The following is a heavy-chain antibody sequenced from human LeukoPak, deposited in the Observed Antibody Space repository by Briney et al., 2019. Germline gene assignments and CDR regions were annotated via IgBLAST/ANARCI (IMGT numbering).Heavy chain of an antibody. CDR1: GGTFSSYA. D-gene: IGHD3-10*01. CDR2: IIPIFGTA. V-gene: IGHV1-69*01. J-gene: IGHJ6*02. CDR3: ASEILWFGESLYYYYGMDV. Sequence: SVKVSCKASGGTFSSYAISWVRQAPGQGLEWMGGIIPIFGTANYAQKFQGRVTITADESTSTAYMELSSLRSEDTAVYYCASEILWFGESLYYYYGMDVWAKGPRSPSP.